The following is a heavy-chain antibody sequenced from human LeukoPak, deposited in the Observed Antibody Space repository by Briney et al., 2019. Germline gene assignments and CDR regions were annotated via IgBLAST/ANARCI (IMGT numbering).Heavy chain of an antibody. CDR2: ISGSGGST. J-gene: IGHJ4*02. V-gene: IGHV3-23*01. CDR3: AKYDYGDQPDY. D-gene: IGHD4-17*01. CDR1: GFTFSTYS. Sequence: GGSLRLSCAASGFTFSTYSFSWVRQAPGKGLEWVSAISGSGGSTYYADSVKGRFTISRDNSKNTLYLQMNSLRAEDTAVYYCAKYDYGDQPDYWGQGTLVTVSS.